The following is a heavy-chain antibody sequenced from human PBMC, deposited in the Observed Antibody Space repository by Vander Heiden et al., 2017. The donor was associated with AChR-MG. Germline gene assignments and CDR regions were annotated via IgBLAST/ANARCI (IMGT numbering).Heavy chain of an antibody. CDR3: ARDGKGWELLPYWYFDL. D-gene: IGHD1-26*01. CDR2: FYPSGST. J-gene: IGHJ2*01. V-gene: IGHV4-4*07. CDR1: GGSINSYY. Sequence: QVQLQESGPGLVKPSETLSLTCTVSGGSINSYYWSWIRQPAGKGLEWIGRFYPSGSTNYNPSLKSRVTMSVDTSKNQFSLKLSSVTAADTAVYYCARDGKGWELLPYWYFDLWGRGTLVTVSS.